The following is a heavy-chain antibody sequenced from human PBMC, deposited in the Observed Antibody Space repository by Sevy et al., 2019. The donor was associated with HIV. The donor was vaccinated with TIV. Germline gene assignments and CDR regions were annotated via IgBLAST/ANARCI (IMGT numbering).Heavy chain of an antibody. D-gene: IGHD3-22*01. CDR1: GFTFSSYA. CDR2: ISGSGVNT. CDR3: TTVETYYYDSSGYYPFPSDY. V-gene: IGHV3-23*01. Sequence: GGSLRLSCAASGFTFSSYAMSWVRQAPGKGLEWVSAISGSGVNTYYGDSVKGRFTISRDNSKNTLYLQMNSLRAEDTAVYYCTTVETYYYDSSGYYPFPSDYWGQGTLVTVSS. J-gene: IGHJ4*02.